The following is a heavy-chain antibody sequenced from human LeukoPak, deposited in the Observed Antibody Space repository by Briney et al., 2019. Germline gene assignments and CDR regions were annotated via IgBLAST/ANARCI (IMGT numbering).Heavy chain of an antibody. J-gene: IGHJ4*02. V-gene: IGHV3-21*01. D-gene: IGHD5-24*01. CDR1: GFTFSSYS. CDR3: ARXRDGYNYDY. Sequence: GGSLRLSCAASGFTFSSYSMNWVRQAPGNGLEWVSSISTSNSYIFYADSVKGRFTISRDNAKNSLYLQMNSLRAEDTAVYYCARXRDGYNYDYWGQGTLVTVSS. CDR2: ISTSNSYI.